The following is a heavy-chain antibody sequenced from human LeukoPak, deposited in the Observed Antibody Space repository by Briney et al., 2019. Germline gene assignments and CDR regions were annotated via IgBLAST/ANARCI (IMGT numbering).Heavy chain of an antibody. J-gene: IGHJ5*02. CDR1: GGSISSYY. CDR2: IYYTGST. V-gene: IGHV4-30-4*01. CDR3: ARSYYFGSGRPNWFDP. D-gene: IGHD3-10*01. Sequence: KPSETLSLTCTVSGGSISSYYWSWIRQPPGKGLEWIGYIYYTGSTYYNPSLKSRVTISVDTSKNQFSLKLTSVTAADTAMYYCARSYYFGSGRPNWFDPWGQGTLVTVSS.